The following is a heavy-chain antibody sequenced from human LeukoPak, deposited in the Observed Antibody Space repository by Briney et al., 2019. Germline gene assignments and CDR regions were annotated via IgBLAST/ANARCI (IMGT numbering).Heavy chain of an antibody. Sequence: GGSLRLSCAASGFTFSSYGMHWFRQAPAKGLEWVAFIGHDGSNKYYADSVKGRFTISRDNSKNTLYLQMNSLRTEDTAVYYCAKARYGSGSCFDYWGQGTLVTVSS. V-gene: IGHV3-30*02. CDR2: IGHDGSNK. J-gene: IGHJ4*02. CDR3: AKARYGSGSCFDY. D-gene: IGHD3-10*01. CDR1: GFTFSSYG.